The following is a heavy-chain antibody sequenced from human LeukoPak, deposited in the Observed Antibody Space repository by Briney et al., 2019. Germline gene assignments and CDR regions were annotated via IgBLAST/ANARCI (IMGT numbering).Heavy chain of an antibody. Sequence: WGSLRLSCAASGFTFSSYAMSWVRQAPGKGLEWVSAISGSGGSTYYADSVKGRFTISRDNSKNTLYLQMNSLRAEDTAVYYCAGSTTLKNCYYYYYMDVWGKGTTVTVSS. CDR3: AGSTTLKNCYYYYYMDV. J-gene: IGHJ6*03. D-gene: IGHD4-17*01. CDR1: GFTFSSYA. CDR2: ISGSGGST. V-gene: IGHV3-23*01.